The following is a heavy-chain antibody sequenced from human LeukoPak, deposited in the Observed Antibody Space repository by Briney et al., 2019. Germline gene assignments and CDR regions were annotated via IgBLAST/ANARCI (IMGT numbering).Heavy chain of an antibody. CDR3: ARYSSGWRSPFDY. CDR1: GFTFSSYS. Sequence: GGSLRLSCAASGFTFSSYSMNWVRQAPGKGLEWVSSISSSSSYIYYADSVKGRFTISRDNAKNSLYLQMSSLRAEDTAVYYCARYSSGWRSPFDYWAREPWSPSPQ. D-gene: IGHD6-19*01. V-gene: IGHV3-21*01. CDR2: ISSSSSYI. J-gene: IGHJ4*02.